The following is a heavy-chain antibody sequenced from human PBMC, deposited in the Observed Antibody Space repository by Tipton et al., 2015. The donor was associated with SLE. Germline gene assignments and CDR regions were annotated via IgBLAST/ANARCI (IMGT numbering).Heavy chain of an antibody. D-gene: IGHD2-2*01. CDR2: TYPGDADP. J-gene: IGHJ4*02. CDR1: GYSFSSYW. V-gene: IGHV5-51*03. CDR3: ARFGGFCDGTSCYAGSFDY. Sequence: QSGPEVKKPGESLKISCKGSGYSFSSYWIGWVRQVPGKGLDWMGITYPGDADPRYSPSFQGHVTISVDKSITTAYLQWSSLKASDPAIYYCARFGGFCDGTSCYAGSFDYWGPGSLVTVSS.